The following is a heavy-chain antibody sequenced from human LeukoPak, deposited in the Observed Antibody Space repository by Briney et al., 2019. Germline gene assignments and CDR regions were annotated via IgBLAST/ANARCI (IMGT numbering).Heavy chain of an antibody. D-gene: IGHD3-3*02. J-gene: IGHJ6*02. CDR3: ARTHFWSGPYYCGMDV. Sequence: GESLKISCKGSGYSFSTYWIGWVRQMPGKGLEWMGIIYPGDSDTRYSPSFQGQVTISADKSISTAYLRWSSLKASDTAMYYCARTHFWSGPYYCGMDVWGQGTTVTVSS. CDR1: GYSFSTYW. CDR2: IYPGDSDT. V-gene: IGHV5-51*01.